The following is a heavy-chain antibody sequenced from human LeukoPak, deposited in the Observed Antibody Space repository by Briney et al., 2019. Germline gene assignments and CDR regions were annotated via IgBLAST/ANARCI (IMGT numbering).Heavy chain of an antibody. D-gene: IGHD6-19*01. V-gene: IGHV3-21*01. CDR1: GFTFSSYN. J-gene: IGHJ4*02. CDR3: AGGSGWLIEVY. Sequence: GGSLRLSCAASGFTFSSYNMNWVRQAPGKGLEWVSSISSSSTYIYYADSVKGRFTISRDNAKNSLYLQMNSLRAEDTAVYYCAGGSGWLIEVYWGQGTLVTVSS. CDR2: ISSSSTYI.